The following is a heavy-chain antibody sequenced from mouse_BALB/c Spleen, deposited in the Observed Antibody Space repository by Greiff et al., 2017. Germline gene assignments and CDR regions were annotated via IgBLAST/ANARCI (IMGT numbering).Heavy chain of an antibody. D-gene: IGHD2-2*01. CDR1: GYTFTSYW. V-gene: IGHV1-69*02. J-gene: IGHJ2*01. CDR3: ARDGYDASFDY. CDR2: IDPSDSYT. Sequence: QVHLQQPGAELVKPGASVKLSCKASGYTFTSYWMHWVKQRPGQGLEWIGEIDPSDSYTNYNQKFQGKATLTVDKSSSTAYMQLSSLTSEDSAVYYCARDGYDASFDYWGQGTTLTVSS.